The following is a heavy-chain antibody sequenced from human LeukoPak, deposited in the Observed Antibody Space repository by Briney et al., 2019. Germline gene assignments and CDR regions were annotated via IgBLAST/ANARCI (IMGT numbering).Heavy chain of an antibody. V-gene: IGHV3-48*04. D-gene: IGHD4-17*01. CDR3: AREGYGDYEYYFDY. Sequence: GGSLRLSCAASGFTFSSYSMNWVRQAPGKGLEWVSYISSSSSTIYYADSVKGRFTISRDNAKNSLYLQMNSLRAEDTAVYYCAREGYGDYEYYFDYWGQGTLVTVSS. CDR1: GFTFSSYS. CDR2: ISSSSSTI. J-gene: IGHJ4*02.